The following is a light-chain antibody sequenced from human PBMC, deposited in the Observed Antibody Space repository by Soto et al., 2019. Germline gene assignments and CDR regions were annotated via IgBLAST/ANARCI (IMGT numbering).Light chain of an antibody. J-gene: IGKJ2*01. CDR1: QDITSY. Sequence: GDRVAFVCRPGQDITSYLAWYQQKPGKAPRLLIYATSTLQSGVPSRFSGSGSGTEYILTINSLQPEDFATYYCQQLHSYPYTFGQGTKLEVK. CDR2: ATS. V-gene: IGKV1-9*01. CDR3: QQLHSYPYT.